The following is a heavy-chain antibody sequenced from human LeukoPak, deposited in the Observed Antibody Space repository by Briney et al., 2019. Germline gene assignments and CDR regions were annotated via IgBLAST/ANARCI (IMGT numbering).Heavy chain of an antibody. D-gene: IGHD3-16*01. CDR2: IDRDGGTI. CDR3: ARDGRGARHAYGY. Sequence: GGSLRLSCAASGFIFSNYPMHWMRQAPGKGLEFVAAIDRDGGTIDYANSVKGRFTMSRDNSKNTLYLQMGSLRPEDIGVYYCARDGRGARHAYGYWGQGTLVTVSS. J-gene: IGHJ4*02. CDR1: GFIFSNYP. V-gene: IGHV3-64*01.